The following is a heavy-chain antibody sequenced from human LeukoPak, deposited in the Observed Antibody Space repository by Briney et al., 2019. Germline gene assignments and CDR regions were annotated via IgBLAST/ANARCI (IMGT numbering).Heavy chain of an antibody. Sequence: SETLSLTCTVSGGSISSYYWSWIRQPPGKGLEWIGYIYYSGSTNYNPSLKSRVTISVDTSKNQFSLKLSSVTAADTAVYYCARVSYYGSGSYYPFDPWGQGTLVTVSS. D-gene: IGHD3-10*01. CDR2: IYYSGST. CDR3: ARVSYYGSGSYYPFDP. V-gene: IGHV4-59*12. J-gene: IGHJ5*02. CDR1: GGSISSYY.